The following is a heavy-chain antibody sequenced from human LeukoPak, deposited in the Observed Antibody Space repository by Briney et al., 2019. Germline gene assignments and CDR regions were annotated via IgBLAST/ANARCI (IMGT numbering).Heavy chain of an antibody. CDR3: ARSAPFGYYDRSGYSANAFDI. CDR2: IYYSGST. V-gene: IGHV4-59*01. J-gene: IGHJ3*02. CDR1: GCSISSYY. Sequence: SETLSLTCTVSGCSISSYYWSWIRQPPGKGLEWIGYIYYSGSTNYNPSLKSRVTISVDTSKNQFSLKLSSVTAADTAVYYCARSAPFGYYDRSGYSANAFDIWGQGTMVTVSS. D-gene: IGHD3-22*01.